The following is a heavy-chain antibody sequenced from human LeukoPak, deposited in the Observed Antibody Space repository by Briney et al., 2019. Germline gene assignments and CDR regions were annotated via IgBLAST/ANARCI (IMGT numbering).Heavy chain of an antibody. Sequence: AGGSLRLSCSASGFTLNNYAVTWVRQAPGKVPEWVSAIGGSGRSTFYEVSVKGRFTISRDSSKKTIYLQMDSLRVEDTAVYYCARGYCGRDTCLGAFDLWGQGTLVTVS. CDR1: GFTLNNYA. CDR2: IGGSGRST. CDR3: ARGYCGRDTCLGAFDL. D-gene: IGHD2-21*01. J-gene: IGHJ3*01. V-gene: IGHV3-23*01.